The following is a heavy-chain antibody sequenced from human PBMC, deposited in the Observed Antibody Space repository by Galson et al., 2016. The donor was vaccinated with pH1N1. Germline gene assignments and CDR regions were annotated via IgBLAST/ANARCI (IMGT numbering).Heavy chain of an antibody. D-gene: IGHD6-6*01. CDR3: ARIQGSSEWGYYFDY. CDR1: GGSISSYY. CDR2: IYTSGST. J-gene: IGHJ4*02. V-gene: IGHV4-4*09. Sequence: SETLSLTCTVSGGSISSYYWSWIRQPAGKGLEWIGYIYTSGSTNYNPSLKSRVTISVDTSKNQFSLKLSSVTAADTAVYYCARIQGSSEWGYYFDYWGQGTLVTVSA.